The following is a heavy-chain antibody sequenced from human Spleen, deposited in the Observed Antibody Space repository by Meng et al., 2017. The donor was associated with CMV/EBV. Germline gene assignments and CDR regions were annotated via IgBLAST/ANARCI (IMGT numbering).Heavy chain of an antibody. CDR1: GYTFTSYG. CDR3: ARAPSRRQVVPAAIKRNWFDP. Sequence: ASVKVSCKASGYTFTSYGISWVRQAPGQGLEWMGWISAYNGNTNYAQKLQGRVTMTTDTSTSTAYMELSNLRSEDTAVYYCARAPSRRQVVPAAIKRNWFDPWGQGTLVTVSS. V-gene: IGHV1-18*01. CDR2: ISAYNGNT. J-gene: IGHJ5*02. D-gene: IGHD2-2*01.